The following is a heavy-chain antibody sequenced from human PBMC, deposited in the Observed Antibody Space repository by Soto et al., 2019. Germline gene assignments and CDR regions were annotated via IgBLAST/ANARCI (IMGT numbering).Heavy chain of an antibody. J-gene: IGHJ4*02. Sequence: PSETLSLTCAVSGGSISSGGYSWSWIRQPPGKGLEWIGYIYHSGSTYYNPSLKSRVTISVDRSKNQFSLKLSSVTAADTAVYYCARIVYDNSAYNDIDNWGQRTVVTISS. CDR1: GGSISSGGYS. D-gene: IGHD3-22*01. CDR2: IYHSGST. CDR3: ARIVYDNSAYNDIDN. V-gene: IGHV4-30-2*01.